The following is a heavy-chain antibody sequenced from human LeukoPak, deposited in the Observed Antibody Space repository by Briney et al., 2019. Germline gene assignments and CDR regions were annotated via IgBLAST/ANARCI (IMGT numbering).Heavy chain of an antibody. CDR2: IIPIFGTA. Sequence: GASVKVSCKASGGTFSSYAISWVRQAPGQGLEWMGGIIPIFGTANYAQKFQGRVTMTRDTSLNTAYMGLTRLRSDDTAVYFCARDRIAAADSELRRFDYWGQGTLVTVSS. D-gene: IGHD6-13*01. CDR1: GGTFSSYA. CDR3: ARDRIAAADSELRRFDY. V-gene: IGHV1-69*05. J-gene: IGHJ4*02.